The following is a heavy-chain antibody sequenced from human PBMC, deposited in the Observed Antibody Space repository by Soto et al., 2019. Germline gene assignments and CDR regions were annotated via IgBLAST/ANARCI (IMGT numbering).Heavy chain of an antibody. V-gene: IGHV1-8*01. D-gene: IGHD3-10*01. CDR3: AISTYYYGSGARTDAFDI. J-gene: IGHJ3*02. CDR2: MNPNSGNT. CDR1: GYTFTSYD. Sequence: ASVKVSCKASGYTFTSYDINWVRQATGQGLEWMGWMNPNSGNTGYAQKFQGRVTMTRNTSISTAYMELSSLRSEDTAVYYCAISTYYYGSGARTDAFDIWGQGTMVTV.